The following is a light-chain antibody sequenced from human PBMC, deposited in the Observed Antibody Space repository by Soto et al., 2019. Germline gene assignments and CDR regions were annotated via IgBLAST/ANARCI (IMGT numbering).Light chain of an antibody. CDR1: QSISSW. V-gene: IGKV1-5*01. CDR2: DAS. Sequence: DIQMTQSPSTLSASVGDRVTITCRASQSISSWLAWYQQKPGKAPKLLIYDASSLESGVPSRFSGSGSGTKFTLTISSLQPYDFATYYCQQYNSYSPVAFGQGTKVDIK. CDR3: QQYNSYSPVA. J-gene: IGKJ1*01.